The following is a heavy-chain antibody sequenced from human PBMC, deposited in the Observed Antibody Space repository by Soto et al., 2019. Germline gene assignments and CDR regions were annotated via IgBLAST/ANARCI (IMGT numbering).Heavy chain of an antibody. CDR2: ISAYNGDT. D-gene: IGHD1-26*01. J-gene: IGHJ1*01. CDR3: ARHGRGSYYVADS. CDR1: DYTFSSHG. Sequence: QVQLVQSGAEVKKPGASVKVSCKSSDYTFSSHGISWVRQAPGQGLEWMGWISAYNGDTEYAEKFQGRVAMTTDTSTRTAYMELRSLRSDDTAVYYCARHGRGSYYVADSWGQGTLVSVSS. V-gene: IGHV1-18*01.